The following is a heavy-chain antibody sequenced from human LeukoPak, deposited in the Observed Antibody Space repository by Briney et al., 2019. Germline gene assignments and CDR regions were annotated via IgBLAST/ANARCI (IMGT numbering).Heavy chain of an antibody. J-gene: IGHJ5*02. D-gene: IGHD3-22*01. CDR1: GGSISSTTYY. CDR2: VHYSGGS. Sequence: SETLSLTCTVSGGSISSTTYYWGWIRQSPGKGLEWIGSVHYSGGSYYNPSLKSRVTISVDTSKNQFSLKLSSVTAADTAVYYCARGSFVMRYDSSGFNWFDPWGQGTLVTVSP. V-gene: IGHV4-39*07. CDR3: ARGSFVMRYDSSGFNWFDP.